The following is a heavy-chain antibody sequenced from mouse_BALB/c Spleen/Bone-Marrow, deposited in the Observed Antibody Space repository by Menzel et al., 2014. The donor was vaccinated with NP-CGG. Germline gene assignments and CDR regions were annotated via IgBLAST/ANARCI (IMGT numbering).Heavy chain of an antibody. J-gene: IGHJ4*01. Sequence: VQLQQSGAELVRPGASVKVSCKASGYTLTSYWINWVKQRPGQGLEWIGNIYPSDSYTNYNQNFKDKATSTVDKSSSTAYMQPSSPTSEDSAVYYCTRQYGNYYAMDYGGQGTSVTVSS. CDR1: GYTLTSYW. CDR3: TRQYGNYYAMDY. CDR2: IYPSDSYT. V-gene: IGHV1-69*02. D-gene: IGHD2-10*02.